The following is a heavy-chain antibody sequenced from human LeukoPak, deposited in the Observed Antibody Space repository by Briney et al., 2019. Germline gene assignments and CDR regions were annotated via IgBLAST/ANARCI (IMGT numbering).Heavy chain of an antibody. CDR1: GGSISSYY. CDR3: ARDGGNGPALDY. Sequence: PSETLSLTCTVSGGSISSYYWSWIRQPPGKGLDWIGYIYYSGSTNYNPSLKSRVTISVDTSKDQFSLKRRSVTAADTAVYYCARDGGNGPALDYLGQGTLVAVSS. V-gene: IGHV4-59*01. D-gene: IGHD4-23*01. J-gene: IGHJ4*02. CDR2: IYYSGST.